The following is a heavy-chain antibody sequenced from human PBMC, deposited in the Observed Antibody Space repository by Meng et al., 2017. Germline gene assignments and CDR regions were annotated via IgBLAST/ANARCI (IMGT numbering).Heavy chain of an antibody. D-gene: IGHD4-17*01. V-gene: IGHV4-39*07. CDR1: GGSISSSSYY. Sequence: QPRESGPGLVKPSETLSLTCTVSGGSISSSSYYWGWIRQPPGKGLEWIGSIYYSGSTYYNPSLKSRVTISVDTSKNQFSLKLSSVTAADTAVYYCARDSSTVTTLRYWGQGTLVTVAS. CDR3: ARDSSTVTTLRY. J-gene: IGHJ4*02. CDR2: IYYSGST.